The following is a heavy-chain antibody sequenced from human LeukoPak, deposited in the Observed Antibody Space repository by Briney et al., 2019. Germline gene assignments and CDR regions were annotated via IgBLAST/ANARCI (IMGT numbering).Heavy chain of an antibody. CDR2: IYYSGST. D-gene: IGHD1-26*01. J-gene: IGHJ4*02. V-gene: IGHV4-39*07. Sequence: SETLSLTCTVSGGSISSSSYYWGWIRQPPGKGLEWIGSIYYSGSTYYNPSLKSRVTISVDTSKNQFSLKLSSVTAADTAVYYCARGLPLRSIVGEEAGGDYWGQGTLVTVSS. CDR3: ARGLPLRSIVGEEAGGDY. CDR1: GGSISSSSYY.